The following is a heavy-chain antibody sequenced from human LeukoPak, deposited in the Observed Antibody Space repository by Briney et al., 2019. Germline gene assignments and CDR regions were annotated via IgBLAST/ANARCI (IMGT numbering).Heavy chain of an antibody. Sequence: GGSLRLSCAASGFTFNSCAMSWVRQASGKGLEWVSGISSGGDNTYYADSVKGRFTISRDTSKNMVYLEMNSLRAEDTAVYYCAKVGPGAARDYWGQGTLVTVSS. J-gene: IGHJ4*02. CDR3: AKVGPGAARDY. CDR2: ISSGGDNT. CDR1: GFTFNSCA. D-gene: IGHD2-15*01. V-gene: IGHV3-23*01.